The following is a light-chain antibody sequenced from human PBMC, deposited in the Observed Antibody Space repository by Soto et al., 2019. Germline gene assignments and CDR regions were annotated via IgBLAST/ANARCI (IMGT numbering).Light chain of an antibody. CDR1: QSVRTK. Sequence: ETVMTQSPATLSVSPGERATLSCRAIQSVRTKLAWYQQKPGQAPRLLIYGASSRATGIPARFSGSGSGTEFTLTISSLQSEDSGVYYCQQYNKWPAEITFGQGTRLENK. CDR3: QQYNKWPAEIT. J-gene: IGKJ5*01. V-gene: IGKV3D-15*01. CDR2: GAS.